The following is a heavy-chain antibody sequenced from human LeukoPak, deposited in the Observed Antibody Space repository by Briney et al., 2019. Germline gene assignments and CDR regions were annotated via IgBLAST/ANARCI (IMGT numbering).Heavy chain of an antibody. CDR1: GYTFSSYA. CDR3: AGRLSGATGATPGAF. CDR2: IKNDGST. V-gene: IGHV3-23*01. J-gene: IGHJ3*01. Sequence: GGSLRLSCVASGYTFSSYAMNRVRQAPGKGLEWVSAIKNDGSTYYADSVRGRFTVSRDNSKNTVYLQMHSLGVEDTAVYYCAGRLSGATGATPGAFWGQGTMVTVSS. D-gene: IGHD3-10*01.